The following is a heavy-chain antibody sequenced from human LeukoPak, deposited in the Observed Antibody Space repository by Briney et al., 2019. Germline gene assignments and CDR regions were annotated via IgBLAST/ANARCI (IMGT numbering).Heavy chain of an antibody. CDR2: IIPILGTA. CDR3: ARGLVGYGDYLGYFDY. D-gene: IGHD4-17*01. CDR1: GGTFSSYA. J-gene: IGHJ4*02. Sequence: SVKVSCKASGGTFSSYAISWVRQAPGQGLEWMGGIIPILGTANYAQKFQGRVTITADESTSTAYMELSSLRSEDTAVYYCARGLVGYGDYLGYFDYWGQGTLVTVSS. V-gene: IGHV1-69*13.